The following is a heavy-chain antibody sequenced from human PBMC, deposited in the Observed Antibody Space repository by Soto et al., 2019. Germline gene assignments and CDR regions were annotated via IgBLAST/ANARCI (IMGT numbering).Heavy chain of an antibody. CDR1: GGSISSHY. J-gene: IGHJ4*02. CDR3: ARDSSGWEIDY. D-gene: IGHD6-19*01. CDR2: IYYSGST. V-gene: IGHV4-59*11. Sequence: PSETLSLTCTVSGGSISSHYWSRIRQPPGKGLEWIGYIYYSGSTNYNPSLKSRVTISVDTSKNQFSLKLSSVTAADTAVYYCARDSSGWEIDYWGQGTLVTVSS.